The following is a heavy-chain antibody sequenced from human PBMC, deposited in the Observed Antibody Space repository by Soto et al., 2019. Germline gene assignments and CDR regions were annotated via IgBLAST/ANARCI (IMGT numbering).Heavy chain of an antibody. V-gene: IGHV1-18*01. Sequence: ASVKVSCKASGYTFTSYVISWVRQAPGQGLEWMGWISAYNGNTNYAQKLQGRVTMTTDTSTSTAYMELRSLRSDDTAVYYCAREGYYDILTGYPDWWGQGTLVTVSS. D-gene: IGHD3-9*01. J-gene: IGHJ4*02. CDR3: AREGYYDILTGYPDW. CDR1: GYTFTSYV. CDR2: ISAYNGNT.